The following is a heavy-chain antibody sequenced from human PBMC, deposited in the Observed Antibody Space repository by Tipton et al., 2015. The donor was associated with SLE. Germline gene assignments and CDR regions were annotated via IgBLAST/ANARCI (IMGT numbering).Heavy chain of an antibody. J-gene: IGHJ4*02. CDR3: AGGELRYGDYDFNY. Sequence: TLSLTCAVHGGSFSGYYWTWIRQSPSGLEWIGEINHSGNSNSNPSLKSRVTISVDPSKNQFSLRLRSLTAADTAVYYCAGGELRYGDYDFNYWGQGSLVTVSS. D-gene: IGHD4-17*01. CDR2: INHSGNS. CDR1: GGSFSGYY. V-gene: IGHV4-34*01.